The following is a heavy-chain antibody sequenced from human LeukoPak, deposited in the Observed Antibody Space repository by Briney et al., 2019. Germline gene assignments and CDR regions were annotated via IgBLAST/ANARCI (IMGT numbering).Heavy chain of an antibody. J-gene: IGHJ4*02. CDR2: VNPGGSIA. Sequence: GGSLRLSCAASGFTFNNYWIHWVRQAPGKGLVWVSRVNPGGSIANFADSVKGRFTISRDNAKNSLCLQMNSLRAEDTAVYYCARVNYYDILTGYYPLDYWGQGTLVTVSS. V-gene: IGHV3-74*01. CDR1: GFTFNNYW. D-gene: IGHD3-9*01. CDR3: ARVNYYDILTGYYPLDY.